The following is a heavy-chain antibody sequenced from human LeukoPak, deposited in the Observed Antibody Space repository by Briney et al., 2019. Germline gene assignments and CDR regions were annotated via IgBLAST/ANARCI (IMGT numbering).Heavy chain of an antibody. CDR1: GFTSIAYA. Sequence: PGGSLRLSCVGSGFTSIAYALTWARQAPGKGLEWVAVISYDGSNKYYADSVKGRFTISRDNSKNTLYLQMNSLRAEDTAVYYCARDQHSSGYSLYYYYYGMDVWGQGTTVTVSS. J-gene: IGHJ6*02. CDR3: ARDQHSSGYSLYYYYYGMDV. V-gene: IGHV3-30*04. CDR2: ISYDGSNK. D-gene: IGHD3-22*01.